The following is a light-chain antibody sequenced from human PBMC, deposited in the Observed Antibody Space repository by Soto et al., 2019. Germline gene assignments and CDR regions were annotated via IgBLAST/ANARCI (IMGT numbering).Light chain of an antibody. Sequence: EIVMTQSPATLSVSPGERATLSCRASQSVSSNLAWYQQKPGQAPRLFIYGASTRATGIPARFSGSGSGADFTLTISSLEPEDFALYYCQQHINWPLTFGGGTKVDIK. CDR1: QSVSSN. J-gene: IGKJ4*01. CDR3: QQHINWPLT. V-gene: IGKV3D-15*01. CDR2: GAS.